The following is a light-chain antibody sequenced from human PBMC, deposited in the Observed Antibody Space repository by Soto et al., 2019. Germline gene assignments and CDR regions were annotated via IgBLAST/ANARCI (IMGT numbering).Light chain of an antibody. Sequence: IQMTQSPSTLSASVGARVTITSRASQNFTTWLAWYQHKPGKAPKLLLYDVSNLESGVPSRFSGSGSGTEFTLTISSLQSDDFATYFCQQYDSYRTFGQGTKVDIK. CDR3: QQYDSYRT. CDR2: DVS. CDR1: QNFTTW. J-gene: IGKJ1*01. V-gene: IGKV1-5*01.